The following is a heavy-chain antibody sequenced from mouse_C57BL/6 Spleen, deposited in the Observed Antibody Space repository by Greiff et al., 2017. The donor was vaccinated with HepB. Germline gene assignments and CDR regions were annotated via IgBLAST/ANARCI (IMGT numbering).Heavy chain of an antibody. V-gene: IGHV5-4*01. CDR1: GFTFSSYA. J-gene: IGHJ4*01. CDR3: ARDGYSYYYAMDY. Sequence: EVQLVESGGGLVKPGGSLKLSCAASGFTFSSYAMSWVRQTPEKRLEWVATISDGGSYTYYPDNVKGRFTISRDNAKNNLYLQMSHLKSEDTAMYYCARDGYSYYYAMDYWGQVTSVTVSS. D-gene: IGHD2-3*01. CDR2: ISDGGSYT.